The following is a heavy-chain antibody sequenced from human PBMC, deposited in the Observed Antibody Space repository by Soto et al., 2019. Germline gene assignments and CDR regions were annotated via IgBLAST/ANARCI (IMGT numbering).Heavy chain of an antibody. CDR2: ISGSGGTT. D-gene: IGHD6-19*01. CDR1: GFTFSSYA. J-gene: IGHJ4*02. CDR3: ARPASEQWVFDY. V-gene: IGHV3-23*01. Sequence: PGGSLRLSCAASGFTFSSYAMSWVRQAPGKGLEWVSAISGSGGTTYYADSVKGRFTISRDNSKNTLYLQMNSLRASDTAMYYCARPASEQWVFDYWGQGTLVTVSS.